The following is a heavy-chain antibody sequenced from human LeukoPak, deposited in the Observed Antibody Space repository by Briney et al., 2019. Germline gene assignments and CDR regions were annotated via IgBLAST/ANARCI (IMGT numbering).Heavy chain of an antibody. D-gene: IGHD3-10*01. CDR2: IYIGGST. CDR3: ASGVTRYYFDY. Sequence: GGSLRLSCAASGFTVSSNYMSWVRQAPGKGLEGVAVIYIGGSTYFADSVKGRITISRDNSKNTLYLQMNSLRAEDTAVYYCASGVTRYYFDYWGQGTLVTVSS. J-gene: IGHJ4*02. CDR1: GFTVSSNY. V-gene: IGHV3-53*01.